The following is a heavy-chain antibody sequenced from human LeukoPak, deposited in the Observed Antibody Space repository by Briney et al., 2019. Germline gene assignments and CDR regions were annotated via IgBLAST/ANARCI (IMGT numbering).Heavy chain of an antibody. CDR1: GGSFNGYS. J-gene: IGHJ5*02. V-gene: IGHV4-34*01. CDR2: IIHSGGT. CDR3: ARGPLAFRRVAGIFS. Sequence: SETLSLTCAVSGGSFNGYSYTWIRQPPGTGLEWIGEIIHSGGTSYNPSLKSRLTISVDTSRKQFSLKLTSVTAADTALYFCARGPLAFRRVAGIFSWGRGTQVTVSS. D-gene: IGHD6-19*01.